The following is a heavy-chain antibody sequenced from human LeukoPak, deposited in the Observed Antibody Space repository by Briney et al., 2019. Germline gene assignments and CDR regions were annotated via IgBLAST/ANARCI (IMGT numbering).Heavy chain of an antibody. V-gene: IGHV3-21*01. D-gene: IGHD4-17*01. CDR1: GFTFSSYS. CDR3: ARDGDYEYFQH. Sequence: GGSLRLSCAASGFTFSSYSMNWVRQAPGKGLEWVSSISSSSSYIYYADSVRGRFTISRDNAKNSLYLQMNSLRAEDTAVYYCARDGDYEYFQHWGQGTLVTVSS. J-gene: IGHJ1*01. CDR2: ISSSSSYI.